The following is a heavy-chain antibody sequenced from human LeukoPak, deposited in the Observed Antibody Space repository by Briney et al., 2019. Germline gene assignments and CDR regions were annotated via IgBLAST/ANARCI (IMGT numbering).Heavy chain of an antibody. CDR2: ISSNGGTT. CDR3: VKGVVVNAYLFRH. V-gene: IGHV3-64D*06. D-gene: IGHD2-21*01. CDR1: GFTLSTYA. J-gene: IGHJ4*02. Sequence: GGYLILSCSVSGFTLSTYAMRWVHQAQGKGLEYVSAISSNGGTTYYADSVKSRFTISRDNSKNTLYLQMSSLRTDDTAVYYCVKGVVVNAYLFRHWGQGALVTVSS.